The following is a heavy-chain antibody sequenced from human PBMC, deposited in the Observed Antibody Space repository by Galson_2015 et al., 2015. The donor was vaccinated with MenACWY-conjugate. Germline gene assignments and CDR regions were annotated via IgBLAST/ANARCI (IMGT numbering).Heavy chain of an antibody. CDR3: ARAPRLGGVIIKSHFDY. J-gene: IGHJ4*02. V-gene: IGHV6-1*01. Sequence: CAISGDSVSSNSAAWNWIRQSPSRGLEWLGRTYYRSKWYNDYAVSVKSRITINPDTSKNQFSLQLNSVTPEDTAVYYCARAPRLGGVIIKSHFDYWGQGTLVTVSS. D-gene: IGHD3-10*01. CDR1: GDSVSSNSAA. CDR2: TYYRSKWYN.